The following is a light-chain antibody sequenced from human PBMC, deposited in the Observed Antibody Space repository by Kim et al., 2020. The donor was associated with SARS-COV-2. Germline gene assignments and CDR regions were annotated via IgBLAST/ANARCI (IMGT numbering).Light chain of an antibody. J-gene: IGKJ4*01. CDR1: QYIGDW. Sequence: EIVLTQSPATLSLSPGETATPSCRASQYIGDWLAWYQQRPGQAPRLLICDASNRAPGIPARVSGSGTGTDFTLTIRSLEPEDLGVYYCQQRRDWPLTFGGGTKVDIK. CDR2: DAS. CDR3: QQRRDWPLT. V-gene: IGKV3-11*01.